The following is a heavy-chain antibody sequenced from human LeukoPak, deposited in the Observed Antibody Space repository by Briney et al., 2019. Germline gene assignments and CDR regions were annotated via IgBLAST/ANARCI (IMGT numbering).Heavy chain of an antibody. CDR1: GGSISSGDYY. J-gene: IGHJ4*02. CDR3: ARQAVAAAVDY. CDR2: IYYSGST. Sequence: SETLSLTCTVSGGSISSGDYYWSWIRQPPGKGLEWIGYIYYSGSTYYNPSLKSRVTISVDTSKNQFSLKLGSVTAADTAVYYCARQAVAAAVDYWGQGTLVTVSS. D-gene: IGHD6-13*01. V-gene: IGHV4-30-4*01.